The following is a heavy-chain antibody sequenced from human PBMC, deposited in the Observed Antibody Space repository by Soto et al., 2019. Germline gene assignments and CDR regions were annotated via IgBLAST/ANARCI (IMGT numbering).Heavy chain of an antibody. Sequence: EVQLVQSGAEVKKPGESLKISCKSSGYSFTSYWIGWVRQMPGKVLEWMGIIYPGDSDTRYSPSFQGQVTISADKSISTAYLQWSSLKASDTAMYYCARTSAAGKYYYGMDVWGQGTTVTVSS. CDR1: GYSFTSYW. CDR3: ARTSAAGKYYYGMDV. J-gene: IGHJ6*02. CDR2: IYPGDSDT. V-gene: IGHV5-51*01. D-gene: IGHD6-13*01.